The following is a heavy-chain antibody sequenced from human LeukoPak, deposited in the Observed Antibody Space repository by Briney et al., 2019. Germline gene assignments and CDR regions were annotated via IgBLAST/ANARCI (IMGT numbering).Heavy chain of an antibody. CDR1: GFTFSSYG. V-gene: IGHV3-30*18. J-gene: IGHJ4*02. CDR3: AKESLKTTVVTYLDY. CDR2: ISHDGSKK. D-gene: IGHD4-23*01. Sequence: QPGRSERLSCAASGFTFSSYGMHCVRQAPGKGLEWVALISHDGSKKYYADSMKGRFTISRDNSKNTLYLQMNSLRAEDTAVYYCAKESLKTTVVTYLDYWGQGTLVTVSS.